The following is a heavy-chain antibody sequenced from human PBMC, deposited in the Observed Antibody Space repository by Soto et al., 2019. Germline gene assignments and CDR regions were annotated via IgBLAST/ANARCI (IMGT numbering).Heavy chain of an antibody. Sequence: IKSKTDGGTTDYAAPVKGRFTISRDDSKNTLYLQMNSLKTEDTAVYYCTTQNDYGDAFDIWGQGTMVTVSS. CDR3: TTQNDYGDAFDI. D-gene: IGHD4-17*01. J-gene: IGHJ3*02. V-gene: IGHV3-15*01. CDR2: IKSKTDGGTT.